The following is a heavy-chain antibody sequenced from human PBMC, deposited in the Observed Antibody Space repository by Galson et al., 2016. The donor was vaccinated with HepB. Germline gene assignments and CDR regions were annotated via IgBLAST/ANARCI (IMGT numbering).Heavy chain of an antibody. D-gene: IGHD6-13*01. J-gene: IGHJ4*02. CDR2: IHSSGTS. CDR1: GDSISNVGRH. Sequence: SETLSLTCTVSGDSISNVGRHWGWFRQSPEMGLEYIGSIHSSGTSYYNPSLTSRVTVSADMSRNQFFLSLTSVTAADTAIYCCVRLGTAAAVANRRGSVYWGQGTRVTVSS. V-gene: IGHV4-39*01. CDR3: VRLGTAAAVANRRGSVY.